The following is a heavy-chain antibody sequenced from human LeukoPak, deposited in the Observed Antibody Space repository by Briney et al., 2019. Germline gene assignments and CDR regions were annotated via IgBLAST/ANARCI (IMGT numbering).Heavy chain of an antibody. Sequence: SETLSLTCTVSGGSIGSYYWSWIRQPPGKGLEWIGYIYYSGSTNYYAYLKSRVTISVDASKNQFSLKLSSMTAADTAVYYCARDTWLYYDFWSGYTTDYGMDVWGQGTTVTVSS. CDR1: GGSIGSYY. D-gene: IGHD3-3*01. CDR3: ARDTWLYYDFWSGYTTDYGMDV. V-gene: IGHV4-59*01. J-gene: IGHJ6*02. CDR2: IYYSGST.